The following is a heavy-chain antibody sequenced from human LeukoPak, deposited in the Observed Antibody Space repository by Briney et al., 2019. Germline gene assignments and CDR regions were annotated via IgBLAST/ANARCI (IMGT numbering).Heavy chain of an antibody. J-gene: IGHJ5*02. CDR3: ARSPGVREVVIWFDP. CDR2: INPSTGAT. Sequence: ASVRVSCKASGYKFTDYYIQWVRQTPGEGFEWMGWINPSTGATIYAQKFQGRVTMTRDTSINTAYMDLTRLKSDDTAIYYCARSPGVREVVIWFDPWGQGTLVTVSS. D-gene: IGHD3-10*01. V-gene: IGHV1-2*02. CDR1: GYKFTDYY.